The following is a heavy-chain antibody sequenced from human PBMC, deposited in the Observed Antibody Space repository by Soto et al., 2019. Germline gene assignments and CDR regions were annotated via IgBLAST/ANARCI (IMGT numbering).Heavy chain of an antibody. J-gene: IGHJ4*02. Sequence: QVQLVESGGGVVQPGRSLRLSCAASGFTFSRHTMHWVRQAPGKGLELVAAISDDGSNTYYAYSVKGRFTISRDNSKNTLDLQMNIMSSEDTAVHHCAREVYYDFWSGFNTHTYDFDDWGQGTLVTVSS. V-gene: IGHV3-30-3*01. CDR2: ISDDGSNT. CDR1: GFTFSRHT. D-gene: IGHD3-3*01. CDR3: AREVYYDFWSGFNTHTYDFDD.